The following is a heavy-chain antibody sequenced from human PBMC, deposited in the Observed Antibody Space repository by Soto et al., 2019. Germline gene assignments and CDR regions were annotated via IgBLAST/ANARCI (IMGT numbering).Heavy chain of an antibody. CDR3: AKDNWFDP. J-gene: IGHJ5*02. V-gene: IGHV3-9*01. CDR1: GFTFSGYA. Sequence: PWGSLRLSCAASGFTFSGYAMSWVRQAPGKGLEWVSGISGNSGSIGYADSVKGRFTISRDNAKNSLYLQMNSLRAEDTALYYCAKDNWFDPWGQGTLVTVSS. CDR2: ISGNSGSI.